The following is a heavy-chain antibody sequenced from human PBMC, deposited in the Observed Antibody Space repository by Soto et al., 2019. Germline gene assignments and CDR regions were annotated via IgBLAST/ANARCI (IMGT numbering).Heavy chain of an antibody. CDR2: IYSSGYT. CDR3: ARDVADGYGNHASKT. D-gene: IGHD5-18*01. CDR1: AFVVSDNY. V-gene: IGHV3-66*01. J-gene: IGHJ5*02. Sequence: EVQVVESGGGLVQPGESLRLSCAASAFVVSDNYMNWVRQAPGKGLEWVSVIYSSGYTFYADSVKGRFTISRDNSKNTLNLQMNSLGPEDTAVYYCARDVADGYGNHASKTWGQGTVVTVSS.